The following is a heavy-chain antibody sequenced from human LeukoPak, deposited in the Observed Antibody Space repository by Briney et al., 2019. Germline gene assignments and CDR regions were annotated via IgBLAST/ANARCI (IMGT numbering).Heavy chain of an antibody. CDR2: IYYSGST. V-gene: IGHV4-39*01. D-gene: IGHD2-2*01. CDR3: ARIDIVVVPSTTFDS. Sequence: PSETLSLTCTVSGGSISSSSYYWGWIRQPPGKGLEWIGSIYYSGSTYYNPSLKSRVTISVDTSKNQFSLKLSSVTAADTAVYYCARIDIVVVPSTTFDSWGQGTLVTVSS. CDR1: GGSISSSSYY. J-gene: IGHJ4*02.